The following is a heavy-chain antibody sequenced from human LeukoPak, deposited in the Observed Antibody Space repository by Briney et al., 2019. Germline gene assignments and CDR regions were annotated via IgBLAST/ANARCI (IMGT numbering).Heavy chain of an antibody. V-gene: IGHV1-69*05. CDR3: ARGRGIQLWLDY. CDR1: GGTFSSYA. Sequence: SVKVSCKASGGTFSSYAISWVRQAPGQGLEWMGRIIHIFGTANYAQQFQGRVTITTDESTSTAYMELSSLRSEDTAVYYCARGRGIQLWLDYWGQGTLVTVSS. CDR2: IIHIFGTA. J-gene: IGHJ4*02. D-gene: IGHD5-18*01.